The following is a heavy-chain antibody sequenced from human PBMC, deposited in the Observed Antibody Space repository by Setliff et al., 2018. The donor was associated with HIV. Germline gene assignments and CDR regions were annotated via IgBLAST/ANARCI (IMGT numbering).Heavy chain of an antibody. V-gene: IGHV4-59*11. CDR3: ARARDIAVAGYFDY. CDR2: IYYSGST. Sequence: SETLSLTCTVSGGSISSHYWSWIRQPPGKGLEWIGYIYYSGSTNYNPSLKSRVTISEDTSKNQFSLKLSSVTAADTAVYYCARARDIAVAGYFDYWGQGTLVTVSS. CDR1: GGSISSHY. D-gene: IGHD6-19*01. J-gene: IGHJ4*02.